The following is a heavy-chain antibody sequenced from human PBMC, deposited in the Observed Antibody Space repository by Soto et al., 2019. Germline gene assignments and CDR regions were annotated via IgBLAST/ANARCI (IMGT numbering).Heavy chain of an antibody. CDR3: ARATRSGSPHFDH. CDR1: GYMFPIYH. V-gene: IGHV5-10-1*01. J-gene: IGHJ4*02. CDR2: IDPSDSRT. Sequence: GESLKISCEASGYMFPIYHISWVRQMPGKGLEWVGKIDPSDSRTMYRPSSRARITISVDKSINTAYMELSSLRSEDTAVYYCARATRSGSPHFDHWGQGTLVTVSS. D-gene: IGHD5-12*01.